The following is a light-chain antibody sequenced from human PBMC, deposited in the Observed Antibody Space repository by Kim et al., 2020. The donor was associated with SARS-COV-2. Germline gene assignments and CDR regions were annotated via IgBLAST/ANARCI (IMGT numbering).Light chain of an antibody. CDR1: QSNRRW. CDR3: QQYDNY. CDR2: KAS. Sequence: STLSASVGDRVIISCRASQSNRRWLAWYQQKPGKAPKLLISKASSLQSGVPSRFSGSGSGTEFTLTISSLQPDDFGTYYCQQYDNYFGQGTKLEI. V-gene: IGKV1-5*03. J-gene: IGKJ2*01.